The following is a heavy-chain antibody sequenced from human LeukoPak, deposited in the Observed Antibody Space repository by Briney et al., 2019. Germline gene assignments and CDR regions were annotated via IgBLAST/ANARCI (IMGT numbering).Heavy chain of an antibody. V-gene: IGHV3-23*01. CDR3: AKRASGSGTSLYYFDY. Sequence: GGSLRLSCAASGFTVSSYAMSWVRQAPGKGREWGSVISNSGGSTFYADSVKGRFTISRDNSKNTLYLQMNSLRAEDTAVYYCAKRASGSGTSLYYFDYWGQGTLVTVSS. J-gene: IGHJ4*02. D-gene: IGHD3-10*01. CDR1: GFTVSSYA. CDR2: ISNSGGST.